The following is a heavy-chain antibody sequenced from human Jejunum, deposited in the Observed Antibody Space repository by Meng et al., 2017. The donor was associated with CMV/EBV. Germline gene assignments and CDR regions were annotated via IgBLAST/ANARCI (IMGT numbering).Heavy chain of an antibody. V-gene: IGHV3-30*02. D-gene: IGHD6-19*01. CDR1: GFIFSNYG. J-gene: IGHJ4*02. CDR2: IQYDGSDK. Sequence: QGGLVVSGGGVVQPGGYLRLSCAASGFIFSNYGMHWVRQAPGKGLEWVAFIQYDGSDKYYADSVRGRFTISRDNSKNMLYLQMNNVRAEDTAVYHCAKRDCIGSGCGFYYFDSWGQGTLVTVSS. CDR3: AKRDCIGSGCGFYYFDS.